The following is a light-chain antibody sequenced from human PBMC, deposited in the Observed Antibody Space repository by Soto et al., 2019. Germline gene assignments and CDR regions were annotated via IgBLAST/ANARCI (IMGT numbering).Light chain of an antibody. CDR1: QSVSSN. J-gene: IGKJ4*01. V-gene: IGKV3-15*01. CDR2: GAS. CDR3: QQYNNWPPLT. Sequence: EIVMTQSPATLSVSPGERATLSCRASQSVSSNLAWYQQKPGQAPRLLIYGASTRATGIPGRFSGSGSGTEFTLTISSLQSEDFAVYYCQQYNNWPPLTFGGGTKVEMK.